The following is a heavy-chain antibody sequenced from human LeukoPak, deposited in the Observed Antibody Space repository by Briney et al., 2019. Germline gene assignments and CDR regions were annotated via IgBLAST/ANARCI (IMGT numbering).Heavy chain of an antibody. V-gene: IGHV3-15*01. CDR2: IKSKTDGGTT. Sequence: PGGSLRLSCAASGFTVSSNYMSWVRQAPGKGLEWVGRIKSKTDGGTTDYAAPVKGRFTISRDDSKNTLYLQMNSLKTEDTAVYYCTTAPFFYGDYDYFDYWGQGTLVTVSS. D-gene: IGHD4-17*01. CDR1: GFTVSSNY. CDR3: TTAPFFYGDYDYFDY. J-gene: IGHJ4*02.